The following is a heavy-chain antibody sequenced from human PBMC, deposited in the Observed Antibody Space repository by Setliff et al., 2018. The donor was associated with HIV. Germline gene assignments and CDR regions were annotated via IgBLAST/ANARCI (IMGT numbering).Heavy chain of an antibody. V-gene: IGHV1-69*13. CDR1: GGTFSNYA. CDR3: ARDRTHQHYFELYSFYYMEL. D-gene: IGHD3-10*01. Sequence: ASVKVSCKSSGGTFSNYAFSWVRQAPAQGLEWMGGVIPIFDKTTYAQKFQGRVTITADEATNAVFMELSNLRSDDTAVYYCARDRTHQHYFELYSFYYMELWGKGTTVTVSS. J-gene: IGHJ6*03. CDR2: VIPIFDKT.